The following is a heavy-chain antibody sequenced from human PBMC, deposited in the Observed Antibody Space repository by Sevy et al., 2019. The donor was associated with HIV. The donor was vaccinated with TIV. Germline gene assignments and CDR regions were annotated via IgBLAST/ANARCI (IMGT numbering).Heavy chain of an antibody. V-gene: IGHV3-23*01. Sequence: GGSLRLSCAASGFTFSTYAMSWVRQAPGKGLEWVSVISDSGYSTNYADFVKGRFTISRDNSKNTLYLQMNSLRAEDTAVYYCAKDWFYYYYGMDVWGQGTTVTVSS. J-gene: IGHJ6*02. CDR3: AKDWFYYYYGMDV. CDR2: ISDSGYST. D-gene: IGHD3-10*01. CDR1: GFTFSTYA.